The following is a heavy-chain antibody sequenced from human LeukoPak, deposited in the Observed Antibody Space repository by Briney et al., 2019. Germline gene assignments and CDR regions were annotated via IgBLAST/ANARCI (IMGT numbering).Heavy chain of an antibody. Sequence: GGSLRLSCAASGFTFSNAYMSWVRQAPGKGLEWVGRIKSKAHGGTTEYAAPVKGRFTISRDGSKNTLFLQMNSLQTEDAALYYCATYSSSYYYFVYWGQGTLVTVSS. CDR2: IKSKAHGGTT. CDR3: ATYSSSYYYFVY. CDR1: GFTFSNAY. V-gene: IGHV3-15*01. J-gene: IGHJ4*02. D-gene: IGHD6-13*01.